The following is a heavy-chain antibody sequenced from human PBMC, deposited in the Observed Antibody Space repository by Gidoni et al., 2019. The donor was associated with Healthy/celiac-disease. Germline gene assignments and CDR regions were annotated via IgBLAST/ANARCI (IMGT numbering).Heavy chain of an antibody. CDR1: GLPFSSYA. CDR2: ISGSGGST. V-gene: IGHV3-23*01. Sequence: EVQLLESGGGLVQPGGYLRLSCAASGLPFSSYAMSWVRQAPGTGLGCVSSISGSGGSTYYADSVKGRFTISRDNSKNTLYLQMNSLRAEDTAVYYCAKGREGIAAAGTLDYWGQGTLVTVSS. CDR3: AKGREGIAAAGTLDY. D-gene: IGHD6-13*01. J-gene: IGHJ4*02.